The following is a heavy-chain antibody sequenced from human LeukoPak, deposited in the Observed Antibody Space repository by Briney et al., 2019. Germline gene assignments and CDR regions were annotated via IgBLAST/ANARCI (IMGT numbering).Heavy chain of an antibody. CDR3: ARIRYDSSGYYYRS. Sequence: GESLKISCKGSGYRFTSDWIGWVRQMPGKGLEWMGIIYPGDSETIYSPSFQGQVTISADKSISTAYLQWSSLKASDTAMYYCARIRYDSSGYYYRSWGRGTLVTVSS. CDR1: GYRFTSDW. J-gene: IGHJ4*02. CDR2: IYPGDSET. D-gene: IGHD3-22*01. V-gene: IGHV5-51*01.